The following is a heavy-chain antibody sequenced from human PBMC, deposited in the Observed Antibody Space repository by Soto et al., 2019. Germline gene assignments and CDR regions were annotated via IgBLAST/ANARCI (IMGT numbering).Heavy chain of an antibody. V-gene: IGHV3-33*01. CDR2: IWYDGSNK. J-gene: IGHJ6*02. Sequence: QVQLVESGGGVVQPGRSLRLSCAASGFTFSSYGMHWVRQAPGKGLEWVAVIWYDGSNKYYADSVKGRFTISRDNSKNTLYLQMNSLRAEDTAVYYCARGEWGFLYGMDVWGQGTTVTVSS. D-gene: IGHD1-26*01. CDR1: GFTFSSYG. CDR3: ARGEWGFLYGMDV.